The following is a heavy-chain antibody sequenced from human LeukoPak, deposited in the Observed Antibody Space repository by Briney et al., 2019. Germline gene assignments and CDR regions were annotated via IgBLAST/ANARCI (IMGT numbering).Heavy chain of an antibody. V-gene: IGHV4-59*12. D-gene: IGHD3-16*01. CDR3: ARFRGSHDY. J-gene: IGHJ4*02. Sequence: PSETLSLTCTVSGGSISSYYWSWIRQPPGKGLEWIGYIYYSGSTNYNPSLKSRVTISVDTSKNQFSLKLSSVTAADTAVCYCARFRGSHDYWGQGTLVTVSS. CDR2: IYYSGST. CDR1: GGSISSYY.